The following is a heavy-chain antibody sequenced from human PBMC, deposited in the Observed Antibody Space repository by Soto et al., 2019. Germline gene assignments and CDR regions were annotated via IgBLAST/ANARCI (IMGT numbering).Heavy chain of an antibody. V-gene: IGHV3-21*01. D-gene: IGHD6-19*01. CDR1: GFTFSSYS. CDR2: ISSSSSYI. Sequence: GWSLRLSCAASGFTFSSYSMNWVRQAPGKGLEWVSSISSSSSYIYYADSVKGRFTISRDNAKNSLYLQMNSLRAEDTAVYYCATRIAVAGTCWGQGTLVTVSS. CDR3: ATRIAVAGTC. J-gene: IGHJ4*02.